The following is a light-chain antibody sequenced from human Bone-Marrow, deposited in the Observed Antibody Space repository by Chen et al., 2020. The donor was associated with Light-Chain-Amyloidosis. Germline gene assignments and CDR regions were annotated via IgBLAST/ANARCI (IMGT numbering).Light chain of an antibody. Sequence: DIVMTQSPDSLPVSLGERATINCKSSQSLLHISNNKNYLAWYQQKPGQPPKLLIYWASTRESGVPDRYSGSGSGTDFTLIISSLQAEDAALYYWQQYDGSPRTVGPGTKGEIK. CDR2: WAS. V-gene: IGKV4-1*01. J-gene: IGKJ1*01. CDR3: QQYDGSPRT. CDR1: QSLLHISNNKNY.